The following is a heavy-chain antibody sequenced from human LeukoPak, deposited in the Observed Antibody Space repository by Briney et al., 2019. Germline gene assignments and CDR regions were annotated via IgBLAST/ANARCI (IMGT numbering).Heavy chain of an antibody. J-gene: IGHJ3*02. CDR2: IYYSGST. CDR3: AGVGSSVQADAFDI. V-gene: IGHV4-59*01. CDR1: GGSISSYY. D-gene: IGHD2-15*01. Sequence: SETLSLTCTVSGGSISSYYWSWIRQPPGKGLEWIGYIYYSGSTNYNPSLKSRVTISVDTSKNQFSLKLSSVTAADTAVYYCAGVGSSVQADAFDIWGQGTMVTVSS.